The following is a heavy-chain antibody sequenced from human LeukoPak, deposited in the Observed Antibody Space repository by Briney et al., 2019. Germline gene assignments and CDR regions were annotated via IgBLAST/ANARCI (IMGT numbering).Heavy chain of an antibody. CDR3: AREGYCSGGSCYDAFDI. Sequence: SVKVSCKASGYTFTSYGISWVRQAPGQGLEWMGGIIPIFGTANYAQKFQGRVTITADESTSTAYMELSSLRSEDTAMYYCAREGYCSGGSCYDAFDIWGQGTMVTVSS. D-gene: IGHD2-15*01. V-gene: IGHV1-69*13. CDR2: IIPIFGTA. J-gene: IGHJ3*02. CDR1: GYTFTSYG.